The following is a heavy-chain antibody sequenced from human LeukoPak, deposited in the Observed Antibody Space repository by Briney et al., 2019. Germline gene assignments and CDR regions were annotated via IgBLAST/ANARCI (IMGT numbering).Heavy chain of an antibody. CDR3: ARGAGDGQQLRYFDY. CDR1: GGSISSGDYY. Sequence: SETLSLTCTVSGGSISSGDYYWSWIRQPPGKGLEWIGYIYYSGSTYYNPSLKSRVTISVDTSKNQFSLKLSSVTAADTAVYYCARGAGDGQQLRYFDYWGQGTLVTVSS. J-gene: IGHJ4*02. V-gene: IGHV4-30-4*01. CDR2: IYYSGST. D-gene: IGHD5-24*01.